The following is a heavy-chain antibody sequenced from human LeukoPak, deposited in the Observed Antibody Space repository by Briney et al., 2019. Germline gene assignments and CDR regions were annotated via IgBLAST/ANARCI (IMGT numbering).Heavy chain of an antibody. J-gene: IGHJ5*02. CDR2: IYTSGST. CDR3: ARGEYSSSWTSSTNWFDP. CDR1: GGSISSGSYY. D-gene: IGHD6-13*01. V-gene: IGHV4-61*02. Sequence: SETLSLTCTVSGGSISSGSYYWSWIRQPAGKGLEWIGRIYTSGSTNYNPSLKSRVTISVDTSKNQFSLKLSSVTAADTAVYYCARGEYSSSWTSSTNWFDPWGQGTLVTVSS.